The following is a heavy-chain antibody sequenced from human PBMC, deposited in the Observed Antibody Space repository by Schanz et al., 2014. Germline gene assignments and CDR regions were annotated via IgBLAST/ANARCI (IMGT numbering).Heavy chain of an antibody. Sequence: EVQLVESGGGLVQPGGSLRLSCAASGFTFTTNAMSWVRQPPGKGLEWVSAISGNGGSTYFADSVKGRFTISRDNSDNTLFLQMNSLRTEDTAVYYCAKAPYADYGYFHYWGQGTLVPVSS. D-gene: IGHD4-17*01. J-gene: IGHJ4*02. V-gene: IGHV3-23*04. CDR1: GFTFTTNA. CDR3: AKAPYADYGYFHY. CDR2: ISGNGGST.